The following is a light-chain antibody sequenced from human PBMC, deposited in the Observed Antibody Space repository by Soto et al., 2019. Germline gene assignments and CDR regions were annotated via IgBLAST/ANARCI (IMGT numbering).Light chain of an antibody. CDR2: GGN. Sequence: QSVLTQPASVSGSPGQSITISCTGTSSDIGAYDLVSWYQQHPGKAPKFLIYGGNKRPSGVSTRFSGSKSGNTASLTIFGLQAEDEADYHCCSYAGGATSVCGGGTKLPS. CDR3: CSYAGGATSV. J-gene: IGLJ2*01. V-gene: IGLV2-23*01. CDR1: SSDIGAYDL.